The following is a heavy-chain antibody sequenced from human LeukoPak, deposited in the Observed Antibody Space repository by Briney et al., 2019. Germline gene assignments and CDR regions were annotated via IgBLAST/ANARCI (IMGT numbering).Heavy chain of an antibody. CDR1: GGSVSYNY. Sequence: SETLSLTCTVSGGSVSYNYWSWIRQPAGKGLEWIGRLYTSGITNSNPSLNYNPSLKSRVTMSADTSDNQFSLKLTSASAADTAVYYCARISRRADSSGFYYDGWYFDLWGRGTLVTVSS. CDR3: ARISRRADSSGFYYDGWYFDL. V-gene: IGHV4-4*07. D-gene: IGHD3-22*01. J-gene: IGHJ2*01. CDR2: LYTSGIT.